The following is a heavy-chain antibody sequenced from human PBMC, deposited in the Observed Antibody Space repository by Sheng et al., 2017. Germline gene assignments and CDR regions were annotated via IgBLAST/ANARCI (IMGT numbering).Heavy chain of an antibody. D-gene: IGHD2-2*01. CDR2: INHSGST. J-gene: IGHJ6*02. CDR3: ARAAVVVPAAIYGTIRYYYYYGMDV. CDR1: GGSFSGYY. V-gene: IGHV4-34*01. Sequence: QVQLQQWGAGLLKPSETLSLTCAVYGGSFSGYYWSWIRQPPGKGLEWIGEINHSGSTNYNPSLKSRVTISVDTSKNQFSLKLSSVTAADTAVYYCARAAVVVPAAIYGTIRYYYYYGMDVWGQGTTVT.